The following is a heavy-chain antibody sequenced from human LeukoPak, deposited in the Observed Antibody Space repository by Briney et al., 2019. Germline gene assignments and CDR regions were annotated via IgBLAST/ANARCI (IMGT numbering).Heavy chain of an antibody. Sequence: PGGSLRLSCAASGFTFSSYGMHWVRQAPGKGLEWVAFIRYDGSNKYYADSVKGRFTISRDNSKNTLYLQMNSLRAEDTAVYYCASTYYYGSGSYDYWGQGTLVTVS. J-gene: IGHJ4*02. D-gene: IGHD3-10*01. CDR1: GFTFSSYG. CDR2: IRYDGSNK. CDR3: ASTYYYGSGSYDY. V-gene: IGHV3-30*02.